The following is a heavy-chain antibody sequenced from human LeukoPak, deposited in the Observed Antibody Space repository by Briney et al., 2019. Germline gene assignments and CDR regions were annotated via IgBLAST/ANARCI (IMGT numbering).Heavy chain of an antibody. CDR3: ARKGGYGLDFDY. J-gene: IGHJ4*02. Sequence: PGGALRLSCAASGFTFRSYEMNWGRQAPGKGREWVSYISSSGSTIYYAEFVKGRFTISRDNAKNSLYLQMNSLRAEDTAVYYCARKGGYGLDFDYWGQGALVTVSS. D-gene: IGHD5-18*01. CDR1: GFTFRSYE. CDR2: ISSSGSTI. V-gene: IGHV3-48*03.